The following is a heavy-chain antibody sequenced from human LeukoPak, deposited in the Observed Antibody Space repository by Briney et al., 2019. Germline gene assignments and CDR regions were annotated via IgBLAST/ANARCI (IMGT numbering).Heavy chain of an antibody. D-gene: IGHD1-26*01. V-gene: IGHV3-53*04. Sequence: PGGSLRLSCAASGFTVSSNYMSWVRQAPGKGLEWVSVIYSGGSTYYADSVKGRFTISRHNSKNTLYLQMNSLRAEDTAVYYCARGPGIVGATNPYYYYGMDVWGQGTTVTVSS. CDR1: GFTVSSNY. J-gene: IGHJ6*02. CDR2: IYSGGST. CDR3: ARGPGIVGATNPYYYYGMDV.